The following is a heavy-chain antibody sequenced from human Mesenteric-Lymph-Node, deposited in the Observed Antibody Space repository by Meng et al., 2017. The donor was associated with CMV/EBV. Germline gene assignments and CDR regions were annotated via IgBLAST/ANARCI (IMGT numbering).Heavy chain of an antibody. CDR2: INTNTGNP. Sequence: YPFTSYAMNWVRQAPGQGLEWMGWINTNTGNPTYAQGFTGRFVFSLDTSVSTAYLQISSLKAEDTAVYYCAGSYYYGSGSYYTNFDYWGQGTLVTVSS. V-gene: IGHV7-4-1*02. J-gene: IGHJ4*02. CDR3: AGSYYYGSGSYYTNFDY. D-gene: IGHD3-10*01. CDR1: YPFTSYA.